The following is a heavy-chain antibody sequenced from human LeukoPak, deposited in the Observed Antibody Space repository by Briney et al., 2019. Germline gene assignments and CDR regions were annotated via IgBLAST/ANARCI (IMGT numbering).Heavy chain of an antibody. V-gene: IGHV3-23*01. Sequence: GGSLRLSCTASGFTFSSYAMSWVRQAPGKGLEWVSAISGSGGSTYYADSVKGRFTISRDNSKNTLYPQMNSLRAEDTAVYYCAKDQGKWLAPYWYFDLWGRGTLVTVSS. CDR3: AKDQGKWLAPYWYFDL. D-gene: IGHD6-19*01. CDR1: GFTFSSYA. CDR2: ISGSGGST. J-gene: IGHJ2*01.